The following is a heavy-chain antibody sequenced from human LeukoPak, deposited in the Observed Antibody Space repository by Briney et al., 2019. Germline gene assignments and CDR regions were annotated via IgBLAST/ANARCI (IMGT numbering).Heavy chain of an antibody. Sequence: PSETLSLTCAVYGGSLNYYTWNWIRQSPEKGLEWIAEINLGGYTNYNPSLKSRVTISVDTSKNQFSLKLSSVTAADTAVYYCARDGDGSGSYLNWFDPWGQGTLVTVSS. J-gene: IGHJ5*02. CDR2: INLGGYT. CDR1: GGSLNYYT. D-gene: IGHD3-10*01. V-gene: IGHV4-34*01. CDR3: ARDGDGSGSYLNWFDP.